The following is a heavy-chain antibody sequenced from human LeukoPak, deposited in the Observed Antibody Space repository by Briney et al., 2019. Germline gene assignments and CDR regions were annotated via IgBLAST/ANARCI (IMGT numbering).Heavy chain of an antibody. J-gene: IGHJ4*02. CDR3: ARPFQDYDKGTFFYFFDF. Sequence: PSETLSLTCAVSGGSISSGGYSWSWIRQPPGKGLEWIGYIYHSGSTYYNPSLKSRVTISVDRSKNQFSLKLSSVTAADTAVYFCARPFQDYDKGTFFYFFDFWGQGILVTVSS. CDR2: IYHSGST. D-gene: IGHD3-22*01. CDR1: GGSISSGGYS. V-gene: IGHV4-30-2*01.